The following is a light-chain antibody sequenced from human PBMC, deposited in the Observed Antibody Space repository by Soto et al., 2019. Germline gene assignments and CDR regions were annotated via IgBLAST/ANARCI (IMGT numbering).Light chain of an antibody. Sequence: QSVLTQPPSVSGAPGQRVTLSCTGTSSNSGAGYDVNWFQQLPGTAPKLLIYGSSNRPSGVPDRFSGSKSGTSASLAITGLQAEDEADYHCLSYDRSLSAWVFGGGTQLTVL. CDR3: LSYDRSLSAWV. CDR1: SSNSGAGYD. CDR2: GSS. J-gene: IGLJ3*02. V-gene: IGLV1-40*01.